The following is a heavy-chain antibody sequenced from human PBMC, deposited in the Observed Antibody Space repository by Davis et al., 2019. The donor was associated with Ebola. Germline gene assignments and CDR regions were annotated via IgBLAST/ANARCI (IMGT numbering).Heavy chain of an antibody. Sequence: PGGSLRLSCAASGFTFSSYGMHWVRQAPGKGLEWVAVIWYDGSNKYYADSVKGRFTISRDNSKNTLYLQMNSLRAEDTAIYYCAKDAEVGATTDYFDYWGQGTLVTVSS. CDR2: IWYDGSNK. CDR3: AKDAEVGATTDYFDY. D-gene: IGHD1-26*01. CDR1: GFTFSSYG. V-gene: IGHV3-33*06. J-gene: IGHJ4*02.